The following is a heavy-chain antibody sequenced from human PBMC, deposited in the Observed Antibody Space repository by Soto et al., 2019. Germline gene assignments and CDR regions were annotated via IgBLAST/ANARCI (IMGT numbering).Heavy chain of an antibody. CDR3: ARVLIPPRTYSRSRYYYYYYMDV. CDR2: MNPNSGNT. J-gene: IGHJ6*03. V-gene: IGHV1-8*01. Sequence: ASVKVSCKASGYTFTSYDINWVRQATGQGLEWMGWMNPNSGNTGYAQKFQGRVTMTRNTSISTAYMELSSLRSEDTAVYYCARVLIPPRTYSRSRYYYYYYMDVWGKGTTVTVSS. D-gene: IGHD4-4*01. CDR1: GYTFTSYD.